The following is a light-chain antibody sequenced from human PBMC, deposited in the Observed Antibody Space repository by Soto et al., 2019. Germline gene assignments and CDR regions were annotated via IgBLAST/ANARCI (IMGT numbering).Light chain of an antibody. CDR2: SSS. Sequence: DIQMTQSPSTLSASVGDRVIITCRASQYINTWLAWYQQKPGRAPKLLIYSSSSLESGVPSRFSGSGSESEFTLTISSLQSDDFATYYCQQYQGFPFTFGQGTKLEI. CDR3: QQYQGFPFT. CDR1: QYINTW. V-gene: IGKV1-5*03. J-gene: IGKJ2*01.